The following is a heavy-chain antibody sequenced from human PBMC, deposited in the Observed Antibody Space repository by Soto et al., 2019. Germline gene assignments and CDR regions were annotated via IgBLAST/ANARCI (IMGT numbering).Heavy chain of an antibody. CDR3: ARAARPGGVGWFDP. CDR2: INPNSGGT. D-gene: IGHD6-6*01. CDR1: GYTFTGYY. Sequence: SVKVSCKASGYTFTGYYMHWVRQAPGQGLEWMGWINPNSGGTNYAQKFQGRVTMTRDTSISTAYMELSRLRSDDTAVYYCARAARPGGVGWFDPWGQGTLVTVSS. V-gene: IGHV1-2*02. J-gene: IGHJ5*02.